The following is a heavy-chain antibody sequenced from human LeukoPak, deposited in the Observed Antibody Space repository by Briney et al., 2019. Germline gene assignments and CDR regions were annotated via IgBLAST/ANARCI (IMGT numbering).Heavy chain of an antibody. D-gene: IGHD2-8*02. CDR2: ISYDGSNK. J-gene: IGHJ4*02. CDR3: ARDPLVGDEPLY. Sequence: GGSLRLSCAASGFTFSSYSMNWVRQAPGKGLEWVAVISYDGSNKYYADSVKGRFTISRDNSKNTLYLQMNSLRAEDTAVYYCARDPLVGDEPLYWGQGTLVTVSS. V-gene: IGHV3-30*03. CDR1: GFTFSSYS.